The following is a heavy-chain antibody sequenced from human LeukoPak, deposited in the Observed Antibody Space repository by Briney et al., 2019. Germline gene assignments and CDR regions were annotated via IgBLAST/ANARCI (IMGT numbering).Heavy chain of an antibody. Sequence: ASVKVSCKASGGTFSSYAISWVRQAPGQGLEWMGGIIPIFGTANYAQKFQGRVTITADESTSTAYMELRSLRSDDTAVYYCARRDVEGDFDYWGQGTLVTVSS. CDR1: GGTFSSYA. J-gene: IGHJ4*02. V-gene: IGHV1-69*13. CDR3: ARRDVEGDFDY. CDR2: IIPIFGTA. D-gene: IGHD3-10*02.